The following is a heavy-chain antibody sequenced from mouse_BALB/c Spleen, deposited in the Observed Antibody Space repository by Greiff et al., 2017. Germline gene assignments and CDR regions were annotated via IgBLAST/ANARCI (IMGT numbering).Heavy chain of an antibody. J-gene: IGHJ2*01. D-gene: IGHD1-1*01. V-gene: IGHV3-2*02. Sequence: VQLKESGPSLVKPSQSLSLTCTVTGYSITSDYAWNWIRQFPGNKLEWMGYISYSGSTSYNPSLKSRISITRDTSKNQFFLQLNSVTTEDTATYYCARSGYYGSSPYFDYWGQGTTLTVSS. CDR1: GYSITSDYA. CDR3: ARSGYYGSSPYFDY. CDR2: ISYSGST.